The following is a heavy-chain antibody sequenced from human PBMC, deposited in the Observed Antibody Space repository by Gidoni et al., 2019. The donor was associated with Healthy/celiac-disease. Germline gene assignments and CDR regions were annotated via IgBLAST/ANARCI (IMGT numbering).Heavy chain of an antibody. D-gene: IGHD3-22*01. Sequence: QLQLQQWGAGLLKPSETLSLTCAVYGGSFSGYYWSWIRQPPGKGLEWIGEINHSGSTNYNPSLKSRVTISVDTSKNQFSLKLSSVTAADTAVYYCARGSRQYYYDSSGARRWFDPWGQGTLVTVSS. CDR1: GGSFSGYY. CDR3: ARGSRQYYYDSSGARRWFDP. CDR2: INHSGST. V-gene: IGHV4-34*01. J-gene: IGHJ5*02.